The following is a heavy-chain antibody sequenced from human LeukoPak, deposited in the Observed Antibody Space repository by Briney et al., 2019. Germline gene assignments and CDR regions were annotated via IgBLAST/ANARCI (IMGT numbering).Heavy chain of an antibody. J-gene: IGHJ4*02. CDR1: GGTFSSYA. V-gene: IGHV1-69*05. Sequence: SVKVSCKASGGTFSSYAISWVRQAPGQGLEWMGGIIPIFGTANYAQKFQGRVTITTDESTSTAYMELSSLRSEDTAVYYCACVNYYDSRSLRPKNPEGYWGQGTLVTVSS. CDR2: IIPIFGTA. D-gene: IGHD3-22*01. CDR3: ACVNYYDSRSLRPKNPEGY.